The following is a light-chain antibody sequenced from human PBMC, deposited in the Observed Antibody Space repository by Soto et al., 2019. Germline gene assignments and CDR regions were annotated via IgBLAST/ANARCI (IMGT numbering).Light chain of an antibody. V-gene: IGKV3-11*01. CDR2: DTS. CDR3: QQYYTYWHM. Sequence: EVLLTQSPGTLSLSPGERATLSCRASQSIGNSLAWYQHKPGQAPRLLLYDTSSRATAIPDRFSGSGSGTDFTLTISSLEPEDFATYYCQQYYTYWHMFGQGTRVEIK. J-gene: IGKJ1*01. CDR1: QSIGNS.